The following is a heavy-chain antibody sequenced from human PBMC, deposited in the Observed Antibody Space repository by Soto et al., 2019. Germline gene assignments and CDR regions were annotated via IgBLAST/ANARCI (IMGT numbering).Heavy chain of an antibody. CDR1: GGSISSSNW. CDR3: ARKYNWNYIGGWFDP. Sequence: QVQLQESGPGLVKPSGTLSLTCAVSGGSISSSNWWSWVRQPPGKGLEWIGEIYHSGSTNYNPSLKSGVTISVDKSKNQCSLKLTSVTAADTAVYYCARKYNWNYIGGWFDPWGQGILVTVSS. D-gene: IGHD1-7*01. CDR2: IYHSGST. J-gene: IGHJ5*02. V-gene: IGHV4-4*02.